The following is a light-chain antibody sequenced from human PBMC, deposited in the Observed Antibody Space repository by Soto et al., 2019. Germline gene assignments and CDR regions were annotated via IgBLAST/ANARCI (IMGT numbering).Light chain of an antibody. Sequence: EIVLTQSPGTLSLSPGERATLSCRASQSVSSSSYLAWYQQKPGQAPRLLIYGASSRATGIPDRFSGSGSGTDFPLTISSLEPEDFSVYYCHQYGSSPSYTFGQGTKLEIK. V-gene: IGKV3-20*01. J-gene: IGKJ2*01. CDR2: GAS. CDR3: HQYGSSPSYT. CDR1: QSVSSSSY.